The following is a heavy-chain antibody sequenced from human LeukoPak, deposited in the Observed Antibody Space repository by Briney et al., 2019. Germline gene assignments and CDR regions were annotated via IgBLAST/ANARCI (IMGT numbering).Heavy chain of an antibody. D-gene: IGHD6-19*01. J-gene: IGHJ4*02. V-gene: IGHV5-51*01. CDR2: IYPGDSDT. CDR1: GYSFTSYW. Sequence: GEPLKISCKGSGYSFTSYWIGWVLQMPGKGLEWMGIIYPGDSDTRYSPSFQGQVTISADKSISTAYLQWSSLKASDTAMYYCARRFAVAGTTFDYWGQGTLVTVSS. CDR3: ARRFAVAGTTFDY.